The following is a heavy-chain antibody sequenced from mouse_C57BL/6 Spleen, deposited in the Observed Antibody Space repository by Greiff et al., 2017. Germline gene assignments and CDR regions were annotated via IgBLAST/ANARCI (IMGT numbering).Heavy chain of an antibody. CDR2: IYPGSGST. D-gene: IGHD2-5*01. J-gene: IGHJ4*01. Sequence: VQLQQPGAELVKPGASVKMSCTASGYTFTSYWITWVKQRPGQGLEWIGDIYPGSGSTNYNEKFKSKATLSVDTSSSTAYMQLSSLTSEDSAVYYWERGEDYSNSYYAMDYWGQGTSVTVSS. CDR3: ERGEDYSNSYYAMDY. V-gene: IGHV1-55*01. CDR1: GYTFTSYW.